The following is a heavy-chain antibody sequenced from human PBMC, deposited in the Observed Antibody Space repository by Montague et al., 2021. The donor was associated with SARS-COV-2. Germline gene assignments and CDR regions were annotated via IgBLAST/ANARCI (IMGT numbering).Heavy chain of an antibody. J-gene: IGHJ4*02. CDR3: ATRGQHNSGWVFDY. Sequence: SETLSLTCTVSGGSISSSSYYWNWIRQPPGKGLEWIGSIYYSGSTYYNPSLKSRVTMSVDTSKNQFSLKLSSVTAADTTVYYCATRGQHNSGWVFDYWGQGTLGTVSS. CDR1: GGSISSSSYY. V-gene: IGHV4-39*01. D-gene: IGHD6-25*01. CDR2: IYYSGST.